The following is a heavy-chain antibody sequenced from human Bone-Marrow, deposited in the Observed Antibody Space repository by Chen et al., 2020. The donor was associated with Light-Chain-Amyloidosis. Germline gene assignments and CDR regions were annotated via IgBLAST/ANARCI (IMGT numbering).Heavy chain of an antibody. CDR3: ARERDGRGLDY. Sequence: VESGGGVVQPGRSLRLSCAASGFTFSSYAMYWVSQAPGKGLEWLAFISYDGSRVSYAGSLKGRFTISRDQSKRKLYLQMNSLGPEDTALYYCARERDGRGLDYWGQGTLVSVST. CDR1: GFTFSSYA. V-gene: IGHV3-30*03. J-gene: IGHJ4*02. CDR2: ISYDGSRV. D-gene: IGHD3-10*01.